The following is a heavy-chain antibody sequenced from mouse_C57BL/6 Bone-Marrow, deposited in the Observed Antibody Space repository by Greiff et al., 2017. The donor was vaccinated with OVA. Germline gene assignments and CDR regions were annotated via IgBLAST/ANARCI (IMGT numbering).Heavy chain of an antibody. V-gene: IGHV1-47*01. CDR1: GYTFTTYP. D-gene: IGHD2-1*01. CDR2: FHPYNDDT. CDR3: ARSGNYFYAMDY. J-gene: IGHJ4*01. Sequence: VKLMESGAELVKPGASVKMSCKASGYTFTTYPIEWMKQNHGKSLEWIGNFHPYNDDTKYNEKFKGKATLTVEKSSSTVYLELSRLTSDDSAVYYCARSGNYFYAMDYWGQGTSVTVSS.